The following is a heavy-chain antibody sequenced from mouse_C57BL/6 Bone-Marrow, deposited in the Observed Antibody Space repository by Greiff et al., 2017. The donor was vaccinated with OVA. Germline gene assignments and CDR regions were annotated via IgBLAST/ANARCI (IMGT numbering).Heavy chain of an antibody. CDR2: IDTENGDT. CDR3: TTENWDGYFDV. D-gene: IGHD4-1*01. V-gene: IGHV14-4*01. Sequence: EVKLVESGAELVRPGASVKLSCTASGFKIKDDYMHWVKQRTEKGLELIGWIDTENGDTEYASKFQGKATITADTASNPAYLQLSSLTSEDTAVYYCTTENWDGYFDVCCTGTTVTVSS. CDR1: GFKIKDDY. J-gene: IGHJ1*03.